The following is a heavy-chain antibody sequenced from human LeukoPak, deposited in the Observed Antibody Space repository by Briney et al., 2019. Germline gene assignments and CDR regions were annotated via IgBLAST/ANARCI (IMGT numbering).Heavy chain of an antibody. V-gene: IGHV3-23*01. CDR2: ISGSGGST. CDR1: GFTFSSYV. CDR3: ATTLLRASTYMDV. D-gene: IGHD1-1*01. Sequence: GGSLRLSCAASGFTFSSYVMSWVRQAPGKGLEWVPGISGSGGSTYYADSVKGRFTISRDNSKNTLYLQMNSLGAEDTAVYYCATTLLRASTYMDVWGKGTTVTVSS. J-gene: IGHJ6*03.